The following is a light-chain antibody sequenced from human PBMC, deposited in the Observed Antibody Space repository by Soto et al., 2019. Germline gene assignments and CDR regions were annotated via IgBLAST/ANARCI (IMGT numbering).Light chain of an antibody. CDR2: AAS. V-gene: IGKV1-27*01. CDR1: QGISNY. CDR3: QKYNSAPWT. Sequence: DIPMTQSPSSLSASVGDRVTITCRASQGISNYLAWYQQKPGKVPKLLIYAASTLQSGVPSRFSGSGSGTGFTLTISSLQPEDVATYYCQKYNSAPWTFGQGTKVEIK. J-gene: IGKJ1*01.